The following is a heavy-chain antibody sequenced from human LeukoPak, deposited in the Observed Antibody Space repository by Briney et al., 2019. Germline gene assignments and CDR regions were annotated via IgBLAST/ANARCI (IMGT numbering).Heavy chain of an antibody. CDR2: IIPIFGTA. CDR1: GGTFSSYA. Sequence: SVKVSCKASGGTFSSYAISWVRQAPGQGLEWMGGIIPIFGTANYAQKLQGRVTMTTDTSTSTAYMELRSLRSDDTAVYYCARDECSGGSCYSVRWFDPWGQGTLVTVSS. J-gene: IGHJ5*02. CDR3: ARDECSGGSCYSVRWFDP. V-gene: IGHV1-69*05. D-gene: IGHD2-15*01.